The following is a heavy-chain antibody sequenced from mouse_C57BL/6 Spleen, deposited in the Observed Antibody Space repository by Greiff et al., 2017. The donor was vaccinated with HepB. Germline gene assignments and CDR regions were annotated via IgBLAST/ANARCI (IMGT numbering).Heavy chain of an antibody. CDR3: ARSPYYSNWYFDV. V-gene: IGHV1-69*01. CDR2: IDPSDSYT. J-gene: IGHJ1*03. D-gene: IGHD2-5*01. CDR1: GYTFTSYW. Sequence: VQLQQPGAELVMPGASVKLSCKASGYTFTSYWMHWVKQRPGQGLEWIGEIDPSDSYTNYNQKFNGKSTLTVDKSSSTAYMQLSSLTSEDSAVYYCARSPYYSNWYFDVWGTGTTVTVSS.